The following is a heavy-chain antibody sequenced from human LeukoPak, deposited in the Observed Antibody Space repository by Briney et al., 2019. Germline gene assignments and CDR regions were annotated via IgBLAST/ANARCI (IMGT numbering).Heavy chain of an antibody. CDR3: AKDASGARYYYYYGMDV. CDR1: GFTFSSYA. D-gene: IGHD1-1*01. V-gene: IGHV3-23*01. J-gene: IGHJ6*02. Sequence: PGGSLRLSCAASGFTFSSYAMSWVRQAPGKGLEWVSAISGSGGSTYYADSVKGRFTISRDNSKNTPYLQMNSLRAEDTAVYYCAKDASGARYYYYYGMDVWGQGTTVTVSS. CDR2: ISGSGGST.